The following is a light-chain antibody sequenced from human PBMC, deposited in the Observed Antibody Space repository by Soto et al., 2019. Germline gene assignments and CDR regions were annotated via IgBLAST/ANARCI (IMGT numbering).Light chain of an antibody. CDR2: DAS. CDR1: QSVRTY. CDR3: QQRTNWPSST. V-gene: IGKV3-11*01. Sequence: EVVLTQSPATLSLSPGERATLSCRASQSVRTYLAWYQQKPGQVPRLLIHDASSRDTGIPARFSGSGSGTDFTLTISSLEPEDFAVYYCQQRTNWPSSTFGQGTRLEI. J-gene: IGKJ5*01.